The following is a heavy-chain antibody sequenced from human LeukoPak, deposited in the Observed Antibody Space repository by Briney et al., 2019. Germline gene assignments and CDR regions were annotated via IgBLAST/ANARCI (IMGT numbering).Heavy chain of an antibody. Sequence: GGSLRLSCAASGFSVSSNYMSWVRQAPGKGLEWVANIKQDGSEKYYVDSVKGRFTISRDNAKNSLYLQMNSLRAEDTAVYYCARDRGYCLDYWGQGTLVTVSS. CDR3: ARDRGYCLDY. CDR1: GFSVSSNY. D-gene: IGHD5-12*01. CDR2: IKQDGSEK. J-gene: IGHJ4*02. V-gene: IGHV3-7*01.